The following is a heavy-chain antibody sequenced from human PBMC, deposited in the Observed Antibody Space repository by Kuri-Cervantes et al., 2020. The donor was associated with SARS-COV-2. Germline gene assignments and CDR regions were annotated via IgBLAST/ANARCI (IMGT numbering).Heavy chain of an antibody. CDR3: ARTGLPGWYYYYGMDV. Sequence: GESLKISCAASGFIVSSSYMSWVRQAPGKGLEWVSIIYAGGGTYYADSVKGRFTISRDNAKNSLYLQMNSLRAEDTAVYYCARTGLPGWYYYYGMDVWGQGTTVTVSS. CDR1: GFIVSSSY. CDR2: IYAGGGT. D-gene: IGHD2-15*01. V-gene: IGHV3-53*01. J-gene: IGHJ6*02.